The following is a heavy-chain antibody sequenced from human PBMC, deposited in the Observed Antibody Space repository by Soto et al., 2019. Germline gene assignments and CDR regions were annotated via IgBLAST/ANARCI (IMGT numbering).Heavy chain of an antibody. V-gene: IGHV3-33*01. Sequence: QVQLVESGGGVVQPGRSLRLSCAASGFTFSSYGMHWVRQAPGKGLEWVAVIWYDGSNKYYADSVKGRFTISRDNSXXTLYLQMNSLRAEDTAVYYCARMDYCGGDCYYFDYWGQGTLVTVSS. CDR2: IWYDGSNK. CDR1: GFTFSSYG. D-gene: IGHD2-21*02. J-gene: IGHJ4*02. CDR3: ARMDYCGGDCYYFDY.